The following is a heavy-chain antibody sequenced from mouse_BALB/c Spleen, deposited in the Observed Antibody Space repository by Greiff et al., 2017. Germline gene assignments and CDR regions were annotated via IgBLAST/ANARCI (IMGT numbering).Heavy chain of an antibody. J-gene: IGHJ2*01. Sequence: EVKLVESGGGLVKPGGSLKLSCAASGFTFSDYYMYWVRQTPEKRLEWVATISDGGSYTYYPDSVKGRFTISRDNAKNNLYLQMSSLKSEETAMYYCSRSAYYGNYYFDYWGQGTTLTVSS. CDR3: SRSAYYGNYYFDY. CDR2: ISDGGSYT. D-gene: IGHD2-10*01. V-gene: IGHV5-4*02. CDR1: GFTFSDYY.